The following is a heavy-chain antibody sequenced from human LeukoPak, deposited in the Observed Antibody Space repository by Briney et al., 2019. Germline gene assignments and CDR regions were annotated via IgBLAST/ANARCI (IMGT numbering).Heavy chain of an antibody. CDR2: IRLDGSNK. CDR3: AKVRSYYGSGSPSGWFDP. Sequence: GGSLRLSCAASGFTFSSYGMHWVRQAPGKGLEWVAFIRLDGSNKYYADSVKGRFTISRDNSKNTLYLQMNSLRAEDTAVYYCAKVRSYYGSGSPSGWFDPWGQGTLVTVSS. V-gene: IGHV3-30*02. J-gene: IGHJ5*02. D-gene: IGHD3-10*01. CDR1: GFTFSSYG.